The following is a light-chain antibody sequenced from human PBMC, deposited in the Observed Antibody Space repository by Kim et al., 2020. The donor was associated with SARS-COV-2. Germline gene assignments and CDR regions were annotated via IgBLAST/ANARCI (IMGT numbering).Light chain of an antibody. V-gene: IGKV1-5*03. CDR1: QSISSW. CDR3: QQYNSYSMYT. Sequence: ASVGDRVTITCRASQSISSWLAWYQQKPGKAPKLLIYKASSLESGVPSRFSGSGSGTEFTLTISSLQPDDFATYYCQQYNSYSMYTFGQGTKLEI. J-gene: IGKJ2*01. CDR2: KAS.